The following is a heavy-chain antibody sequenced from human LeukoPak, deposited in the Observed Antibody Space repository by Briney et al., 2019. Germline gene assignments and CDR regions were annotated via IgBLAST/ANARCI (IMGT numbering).Heavy chain of an antibody. D-gene: IGHD4-17*01. CDR3: AKDSDPRDYGDPVPDY. J-gene: IGHJ4*02. Sequence: AGSLRLSCAASGFTFSSNGMHWVRQAPGKGLEWVAVIWYDGSNKYYADSVKGRFTISRDNSKNTLYLQMNSLRAEDTAVYYCAKDSDPRDYGDPVPDYWGQGTLVTVSS. CDR1: GFTFSSNG. V-gene: IGHV3-33*06. CDR2: IWYDGSNK.